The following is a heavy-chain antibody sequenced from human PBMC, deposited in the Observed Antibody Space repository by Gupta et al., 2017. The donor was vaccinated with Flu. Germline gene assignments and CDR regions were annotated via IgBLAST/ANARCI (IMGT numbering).Heavy chain of an antibody. CDR3: ARQIVSFHYYYMDD. J-gene: IGHJ6*03. V-gene: IGHV1-8*01. D-gene: IGHD3-16*02. CDR1: GYTFTNYD. Sequence: QVQLVQSGAEVKKPGASVKVSCKASGYTFTNYDINWVRQATGQGLEWMGWMNPNSGNTGYAQKFQGRVTMTRDTSINTAYMELTSLRSEDTAVYYCARQIVSFHYYYMDDWGTGTTVTVSS. CDR2: MNPNSGNT.